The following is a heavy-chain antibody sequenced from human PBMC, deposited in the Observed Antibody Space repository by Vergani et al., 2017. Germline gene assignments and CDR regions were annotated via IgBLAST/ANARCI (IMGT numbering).Heavy chain of an antibody. J-gene: IGHJ1*01. CDR3: ARRIVGATGAEYFQH. D-gene: IGHD1-26*01. CDR1: GGSLSGYH. V-gene: IGHV4-34*01. CDR2: INHSGST. Sequence: QVQLQQWGAGLLKPSETLSLNCVVYGGSLSGYHWSWIRQPPGKGLEWIGEINHSGSTNYNPSLKSRVIISVDTSKNQFSLKLSSVTAADTAVYYCARRIVGATGAEYFQHWGQGTLVTVSS.